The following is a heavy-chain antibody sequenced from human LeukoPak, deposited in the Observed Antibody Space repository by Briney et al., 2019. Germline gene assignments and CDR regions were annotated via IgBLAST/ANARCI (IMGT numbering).Heavy chain of an antibody. J-gene: IGHJ4*02. Sequence: PSETLSLTCAVYGGSFSGYYWSWIRQPPGKGLEWIGEINHSGSTNYNPSLKGRVTISVDTSKNQFSLKLSSVTAADTAVYYCARGGPRITMIVVVIPSYSFDYWGQGTLVTVSS. D-gene: IGHD3-22*01. CDR3: ARGGPRITMIVVVIPSYSFDY. CDR2: INHSGST. CDR1: GGSFSGYY. V-gene: IGHV4-34*01.